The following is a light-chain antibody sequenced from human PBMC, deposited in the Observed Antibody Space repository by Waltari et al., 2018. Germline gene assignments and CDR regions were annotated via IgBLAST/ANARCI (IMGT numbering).Light chain of an antibody. J-gene: IGKJ4*01. Sequence: EIVLTQSPATLSLSPGERATLSCRASQSVSSYLAWYQQKPGQAPRLLIYDASNRATGVPARFSGSGSVTDFTLTISSLEPADFAVYYCQQRSNWPLTFGGGTKVEI. CDR1: QSVSSY. V-gene: IGKV3-11*01. CDR2: DAS. CDR3: QQRSNWPLT.